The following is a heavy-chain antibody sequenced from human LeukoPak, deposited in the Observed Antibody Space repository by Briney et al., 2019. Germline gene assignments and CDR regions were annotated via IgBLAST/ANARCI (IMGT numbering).Heavy chain of an antibody. J-gene: IGHJ4*02. V-gene: IGHV3-48*03. CDR2: ISRSGATI. Sequence: GGSLRLSCAASGFTFSNYEMNWVRQAPGKGLEWVSFISRSGATIYYTDSVKGRFTISRDNAKSSLYLQMNSLRAEDTAVYYCGRGHWGLDYWGQGALVTVSS. CDR1: GFTFSNYE. D-gene: IGHD7-27*01. CDR3: GRGHWGLDY.